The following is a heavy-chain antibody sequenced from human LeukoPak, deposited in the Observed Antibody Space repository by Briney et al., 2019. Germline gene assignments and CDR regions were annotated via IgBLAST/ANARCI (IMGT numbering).Heavy chain of an antibody. CDR2: ISWNSGSI. D-gene: IGHD5-12*01. CDR1: GFTFDDYA. V-gene: IGHV3-9*01. CDR3: ARRNSGYNYAAD. Sequence: GGSLRLSCAASGFTFDDYAMHWVRQAPGKGLEWVSGISWNSGSIGYADSVKGRFTISRDNAKNSLYLQMNSLRAEDTALYYCARRNSGYNYAADWGQGTLVTVSS. J-gene: IGHJ4*02.